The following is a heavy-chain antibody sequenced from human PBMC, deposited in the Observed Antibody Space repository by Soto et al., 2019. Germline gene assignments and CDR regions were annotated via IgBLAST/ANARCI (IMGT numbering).Heavy chain of an antibody. CDR2: IYHSGST. D-gene: IGHD3-3*01. CDR1: GGSISSSNW. V-gene: IGHV4-4*02. J-gene: IGHJ6*02. Sequence: PSETLSLTCAVSGGSISSSNWWRWVRQPPGKGLEWIGEIYHSGSTNYNPSLKSRVTISVDKSKNQFSLKLSSVTAADTAVYHCAREPFTIFGVVISYYYYGMDVWGQGTTVTVSS. CDR3: AREPFTIFGVVISYYYYGMDV.